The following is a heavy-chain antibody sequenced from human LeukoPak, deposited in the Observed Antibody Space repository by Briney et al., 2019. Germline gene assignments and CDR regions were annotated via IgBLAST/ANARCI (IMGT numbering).Heavy chain of an antibody. J-gene: IGHJ4*02. Sequence: SETLSLTCTVSADSLSSGGHYWAWLRQFPGTGLDSIAFIHHSGRSRHNPSLKDRVAISVDTSRKQYALKLSSVTAADTAKYYCARGGNRFGGFYFDYWGQGIQVIVSS. CDR2: IHHSGRS. CDR3: ARGGNRFGGFYFDY. V-gene: IGHV4-31*03. CDR1: ADSLSSGGHY. D-gene: IGHD3-10*01.